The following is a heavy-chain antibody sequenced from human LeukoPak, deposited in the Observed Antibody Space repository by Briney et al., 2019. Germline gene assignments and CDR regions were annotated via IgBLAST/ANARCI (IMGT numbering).Heavy chain of an antibody. CDR1: GFTFSTYT. V-gene: IGHV3-23*01. D-gene: IGHD1-14*01. Sequence: LGGSLRLSCAASGFTFSTYTMNWVRQAPGKGLEWVSGIYGSGGASFYADSVKGRFTISRDNSQNTVFLQMDSLRDEDTALYYCAKDLRKDGIWDIDYWGQGTLVTVSS. CDR2: IYGSGGAS. J-gene: IGHJ4*02. CDR3: AKDLRKDGIWDIDY.